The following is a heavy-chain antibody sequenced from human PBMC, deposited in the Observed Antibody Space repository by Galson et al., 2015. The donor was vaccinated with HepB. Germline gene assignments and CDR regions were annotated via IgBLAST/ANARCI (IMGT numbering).Heavy chain of an antibody. V-gene: IGHV1-58*01. Sequence: SVKVSCKASGFTFTSSAVQWVRQARGQRLEWIGWIVVGSGNTNYAQKFQERVTITRDMSTSTAYMELSSLRSEDTAVYYCAADPHGGYSGYGRTSFDYWGQGTLVTVSS. CDR2: IVVGSGNT. CDR3: AADPHGGYSGYGRTSFDY. J-gene: IGHJ4*02. CDR1: GFTFTSSA. D-gene: IGHD5-12*01.